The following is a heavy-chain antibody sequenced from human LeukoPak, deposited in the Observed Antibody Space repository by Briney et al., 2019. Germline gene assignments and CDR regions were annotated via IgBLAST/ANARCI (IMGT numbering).Heavy chain of an antibody. CDR3: ARASDSSGYPYYYYYMDV. V-gene: IGHV1-69*05. CDR1: GYTFTSYV. CDR2: IIPTFGTA. J-gene: IGHJ6*03. Sequence: SVNVSCKASGYTFTSYVISWVRQAPGQGLEWMGGIIPTFGTANYAQKFQGRVTITTDESTSTAYMELSSLRSEDTAVYYCARASDSSGYPYYYYYMDVWGKGTTVTVSS. D-gene: IGHD3-22*01.